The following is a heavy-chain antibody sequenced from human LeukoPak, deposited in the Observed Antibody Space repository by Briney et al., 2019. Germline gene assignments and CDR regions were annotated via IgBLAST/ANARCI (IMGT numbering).Heavy chain of an antibody. CDR1: GYTFTGYY. V-gene: IGHV1-2*02. CDR3: ARSYYYDSSGYYYGGAFDY. D-gene: IGHD3-22*01. CDR2: INPNSGGT. Sequence: ASVKVSCKASGYTFTGYYMHWVRQAPGQGLEWMGWINPNSGGTNYAQKFQGRVTMTRDTSISTAYMELSRLRSDDTAVYYCARSYYYDSSGYYYGGAFDYWGQGTLVTVSS. J-gene: IGHJ4*02.